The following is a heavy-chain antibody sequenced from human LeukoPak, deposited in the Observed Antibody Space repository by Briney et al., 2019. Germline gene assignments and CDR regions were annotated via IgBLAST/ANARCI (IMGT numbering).Heavy chain of an antibody. V-gene: IGHV1-18*01. CDR2: ISAYNGNT. CDR1: GYTFTSYG. CDR3: ATVGYCSSTSCSYFDY. J-gene: IGHJ4*02. Sequence: ASVKVSCKASGYTFTSYGISWVRQAPGQGLEWMGWISAYNGNTNYAQKLQGRVTMTTDTSTSTAYMEPRSLRSEDTAVYYCATVGYCSSTSCSYFDYWGQGTLVTVSS. D-gene: IGHD2-2*01.